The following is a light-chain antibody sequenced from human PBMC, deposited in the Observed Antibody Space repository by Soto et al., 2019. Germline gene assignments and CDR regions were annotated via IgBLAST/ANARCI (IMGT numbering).Light chain of an antibody. V-gene: IGLV2-14*01. J-gene: IGLJ1*01. CDR1: SSVGGDYKY. CDR3: SSYTTSSTV. CDR2: EVS. Sequence: QSALTQPASVSGSPGQSITISCTGTSSVGGDYKYVSWYQQHPGKAPKLMIYEVSYRPSGVSNRFSGSKSGNTASLTISGLQAEDEADYYCSSYTTSSTVFGTGTKVTVL.